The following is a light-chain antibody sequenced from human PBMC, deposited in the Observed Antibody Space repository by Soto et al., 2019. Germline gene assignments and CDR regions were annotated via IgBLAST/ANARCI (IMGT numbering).Light chain of an antibody. CDR1: QSRGSNF. CDR3: QLYGISPH. V-gene: IGKV3-20*01. Sequence: EIVLTLSPGTLSLSTGERATLSCKTSQSRGSNFLAWYQHKPGQAPRLLIYASSNRATGIPDRFSGSASGTDFTLTINRLEPEDFAVYYCQLYGISPHFGQVTRLEIK. CDR2: ASS. J-gene: IGKJ5*01.